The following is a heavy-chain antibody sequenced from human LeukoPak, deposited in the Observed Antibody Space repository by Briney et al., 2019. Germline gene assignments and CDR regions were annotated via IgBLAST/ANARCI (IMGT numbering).Heavy chain of an antibody. CDR2: MNPSDGST. CDR1: GYTFTSYY. CDR3: ARGGTGSATWYFDL. V-gene: IGHV1-46*01. D-gene: IGHD1-26*01. Sequence: ASVKVSCKASGYTFTSYYIHWVRPAPGQGLEWMGIMNPSDGSTSYAQKFRGRVTMTRDTSTSTAYMELSSLRSEDTAVYYCARGGTGSATWYFDLWGRGTLVTVSS. J-gene: IGHJ2*01.